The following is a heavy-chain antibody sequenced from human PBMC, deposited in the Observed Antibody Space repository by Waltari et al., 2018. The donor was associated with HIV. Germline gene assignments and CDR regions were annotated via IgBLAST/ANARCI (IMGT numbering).Heavy chain of an antibody. D-gene: IGHD6-19*01. CDR2: INQAGSRK. V-gene: IGHV3-7*01. CDR1: GFTFSNYW. J-gene: IGHJ6*02. CDR3: ARGIAVAGRYYLYGMDV. Sequence: EVQLVESGGGLVQPGGSLRLSCAASGFTFSNYWMRWVRQAPGKGLEWVAYINQAGSRKYYVDSVKGRFTISRDNAKNSLYLQMNSLRAEDTAVYYCARGIAVAGRYYLYGMDVWGQGTTVTVSS.